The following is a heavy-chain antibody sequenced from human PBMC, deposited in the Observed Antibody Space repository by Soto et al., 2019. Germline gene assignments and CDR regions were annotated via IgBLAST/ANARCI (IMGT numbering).Heavy chain of an antibody. Sequence: PSETLSLTCTVSGGSISSYYWSWIRQPPGKGLEWIGYIYYSGSTNYNPSLKSRVTISVDTSKNHFSLKLNSMTAADTAVYYCARGWGGYFQHWGQGTLVTVSS. D-gene: IGHD6-19*01. V-gene: IGHV4-59*08. CDR3: ARGWGGYFQH. CDR1: GGSISSYY. J-gene: IGHJ1*01. CDR2: IYYSGST.